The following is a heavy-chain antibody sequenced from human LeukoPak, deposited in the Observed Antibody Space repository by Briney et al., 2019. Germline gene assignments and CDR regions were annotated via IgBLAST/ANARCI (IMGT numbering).Heavy chain of an antibody. CDR1: GFSFRDYW. CDR2: IQPDGSGK. J-gene: IGHJ4*02. Sequence: PGGSLRLSCAASGFSFRDYWMSWVRQAPGKGLEWVADIQPDGSGKTYVDSVKDRFTISRDNPAQSPYLQMDTLTAEDTAVYYCVTSWVRQQRDFWGQETLVTVSS. CDR3: VTSWVRQQRDF. D-gene: IGHD3-10*01. V-gene: IGHV3-7*01.